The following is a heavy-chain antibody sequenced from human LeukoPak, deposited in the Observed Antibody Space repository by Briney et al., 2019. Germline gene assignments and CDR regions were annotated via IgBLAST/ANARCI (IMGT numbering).Heavy chain of an antibody. J-gene: IGHJ4*02. D-gene: IGHD6-13*01. CDR1: GGSIKNYY. CDR2: IYYSWST. V-gene: IGHV4-59*01. Sequence: PSETLSLTCTVSGGSIKNYYWSWIRQPPGKGLDWIGCIYYSWSTNYNPSLKSRVTISVDTSKNQFSLKLSSVNAADTAVYYCAREYSSTWYGSWGQGTLVTVSS. CDR3: AREYSSTWYGS.